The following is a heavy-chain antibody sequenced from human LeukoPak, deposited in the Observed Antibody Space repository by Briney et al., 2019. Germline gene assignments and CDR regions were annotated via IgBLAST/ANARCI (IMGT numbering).Heavy chain of an antibody. Sequence: ASVKVSCKASGGTFSSYAISWVRQAPGQGLEWMGGIILIFGTANYAQKLQGRVTITADESTSTAYMELSSLRSEDTAVYYCARDPDYGDYKNAFDIWGQGTMVTVSS. CDR3: ARDPDYGDYKNAFDI. D-gene: IGHD4-17*01. CDR2: IILIFGTA. V-gene: IGHV1-69*13. CDR1: GGTFSSYA. J-gene: IGHJ3*02.